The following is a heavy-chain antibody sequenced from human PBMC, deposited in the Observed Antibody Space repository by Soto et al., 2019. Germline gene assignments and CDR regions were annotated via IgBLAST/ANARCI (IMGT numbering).Heavy chain of an antibody. D-gene: IGHD1-26*01. CDR3: ARVPYGGSYWREFDY. J-gene: IGHJ4*02. V-gene: IGHV3-53*02. CDR1: GFSVSSNY. Sequence: EVRLVETGGELIQPGGSLRLSCAATGFSVSSNYMSWVRQAPGKGLEWVSVIYSGGNTYYADSVEGRFSISRDISKNTLYLQMNSLRADDTAVYYCARVPYGGSYWREFDYWGQGTLVTVSS. CDR2: IYSGGNT.